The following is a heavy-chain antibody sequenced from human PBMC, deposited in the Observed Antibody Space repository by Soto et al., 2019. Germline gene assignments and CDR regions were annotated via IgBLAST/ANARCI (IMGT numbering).Heavy chain of an antibody. CDR3: ASGGSSNWFDP. CDR1: SGSISSADYY. CDR2: IYYTGSA. J-gene: IGHJ5*02. D-gene: IGHD1-26*01. Sequence: SETLSLTCTVSSGSISSADYYWSWIRQPPGKGLEWIGYIYYTGSAYYNPSLKSRVTMSVDTSKNQFSLKVTSVTAADTAVYYCASGGSSNWFDPWGQGTLVTVSS. V-gene: IGHV4-30-4*01.